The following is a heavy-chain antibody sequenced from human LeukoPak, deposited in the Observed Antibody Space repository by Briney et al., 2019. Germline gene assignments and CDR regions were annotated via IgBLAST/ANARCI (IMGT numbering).Heavy chain of an antibody. CDR1: GGALSTYA. D-gene: IGHD3-16*01. CDR2: IIPVFQTA. Sequence: SVKVSCKASGGALSTYAFTWVRQAPGQGLEWMGGIIPVFQTADSAQKFQGRVTMTADESTGIVYMELSSLTYDDTAVYYCASDWGPRVKASYDLWGQGTMVTVSS. V-gene: IGHV1-69*13. CDR3: ASDWGPRVKASYDL. J-gene: IGHJ3*01.